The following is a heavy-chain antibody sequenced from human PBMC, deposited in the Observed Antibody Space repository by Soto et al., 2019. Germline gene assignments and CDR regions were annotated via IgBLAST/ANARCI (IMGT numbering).Heavy chain of an antibody. J-gene: IGHJ4*02. Sequence: QVYLVQSGAEVRKPGASVKVSCKGSGYTFTSYGIAWVRQAPGQGLEWMGWISAHNDNTNYAQKVQGRVTVTRDTSTSTAYMELRNLRSDDTAVYYCARGRYGDYWGQGALVTASS. CDR1: GYTFTSYG. D-gene: IGHD1-1*01. CDR3: ARGRYGDY. V-gene: IGHV1-18*01. CDR2: ISAHNDNT.